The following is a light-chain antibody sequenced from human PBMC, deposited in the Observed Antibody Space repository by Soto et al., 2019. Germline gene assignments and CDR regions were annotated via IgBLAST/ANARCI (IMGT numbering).Light chain of an antibody. V-gene: IGLV1-40*01. CDR3: QSYDSSLSAYV. J-gene: IGLJ1*01. CDR1: SSNIGAGYD. CDR2: RNN. Sequence: QSVLTQPPSVSGAPGQRGTISCTGSSSNIGAGYDVHWYQQLPGTAPKLLIFRNNNRPSGVPDRFSGTKSGTSASLAITGLQAEDEADYHCQSYDSSLSAYVFATGTTVTVL.